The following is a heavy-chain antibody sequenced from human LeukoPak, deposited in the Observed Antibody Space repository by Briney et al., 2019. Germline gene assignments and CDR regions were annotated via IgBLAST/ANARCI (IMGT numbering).Heavy chain of an antibody. J-gene: IGHJ5*02. CDR2: ISGGGCST. CDR1: GFASSSYA. V-gene: IGHV3-23*01. CDR3: AKDFGLYYYDSSGYYP. D-gene: IGHD3-22*01. Sequence: GGCLRVSCAASGFASSSYATCRVPHAPGERLECVSPISGGGCSTYYADSVKGRFTISRDNSKHTLYLQMNSLRAEDTAVYYCAKDFGLYYYDSSGYYPWGQGTLVTVSS.